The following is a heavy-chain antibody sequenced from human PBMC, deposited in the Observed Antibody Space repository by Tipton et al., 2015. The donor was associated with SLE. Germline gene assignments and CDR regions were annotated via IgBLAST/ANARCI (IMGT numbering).Heavy chain of an antibody. CDR1: GGSISTSSYY. CDR3: VGTRDAYDETGGFDI. CDR2: VYYTGST. D-gene: IGHD5-24*01. Sequence: TLSLTCTVSGGSISTSSYYWGWIRQPPGKGLEWIGNVYYTGSTFYNPSLKSRVTTSVDTSTNQFSLKLSSVTAADTAMYYCVGTRDAYDETGGFDIWGQGTMVTVSS. V-gene: IGHV4-39*07. J-gene: IGHJ3*02.